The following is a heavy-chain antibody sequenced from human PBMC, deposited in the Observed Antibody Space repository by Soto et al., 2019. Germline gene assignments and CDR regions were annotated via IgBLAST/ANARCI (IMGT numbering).Heavy chain of an antibody. CDR3: AKMSSENYYDPVFS. V-gene: IGHV3-11*01. CDR2: ISSSGNTI. CDR1: GFTFSDYY. D-gene: IGHD3-22*01. J-gene: IGHJ5*02. Sequence: QVQLVESGGGVVKTSGSLRIACAASGFTFSDYYMSWVRQAPGKGLEWVSYISSSGNTIYYADSVKGRFTISRDHAKNSVYLQMNSLRAEDTALYFCAKMSSENYYDPVFSWGQGTLVTVSS.